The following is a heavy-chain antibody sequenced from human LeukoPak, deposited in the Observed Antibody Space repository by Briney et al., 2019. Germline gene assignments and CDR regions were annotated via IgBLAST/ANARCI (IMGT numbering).Heavy chain of an antibody. CDR3: AKRVPYRSGFDY. Sequence: GGSLRLSCAASGFTFSSYGMHWVRQAPGKGLEWVAFIRYDGSNKYYADSVKGRFTISRDNSKNTLYLQMNSLRAEDTAVYYCAKRVPYRSGFDYWGQGTLVTVSS. D-gene: IGHD1-14*01. CDR1: GFTFSSYG. J-gene: IGHJ4*02. V-gene: IGHV3-30*02. CDR2: IRYDGSNK.